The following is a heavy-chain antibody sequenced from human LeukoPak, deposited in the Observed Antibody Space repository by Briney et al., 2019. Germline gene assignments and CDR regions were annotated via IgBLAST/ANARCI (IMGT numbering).Heavy chain of an antibody. CDR3: ARVGRYYDFWSGDSPYDC. J-gene: IGHJ4*02. Sequence: SETLSLTCTVSGGSITSSSYYWGWIRQPPGKGLEWIGSIYYSGNTNYNPSLKSRVTISVDMSKNQFSLKLSSVTAADTAVYYCARVGRYYDFWSGDSPYDCWGQGTLVTVSS. D-gene: IGHD3-3*01. CDR1: GGSITSSSYY. V-gene: IGHV4-39*07. CDR2: IYYSGNT.